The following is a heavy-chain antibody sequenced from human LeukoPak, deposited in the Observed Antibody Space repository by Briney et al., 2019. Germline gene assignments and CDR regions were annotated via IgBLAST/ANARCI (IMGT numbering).Heavy chain of an antibody. D-gene: IGHD5-18*01. J-gene: IGHJ4*02. CDR2: IYSSGNT. V-gene: IGHV4-39*01. CDR1: GASISSGRNY. CDR3: ARHLSGTAMAHYFDH. Sequence: KSSETLSLTCSVSGASISSGRNYWGWIRQSPGKGLEWIASIYSSGNTQYNPSLQSRVSVSVDTSKNQVSVRLSSLTAADTGVYYCARHLSGTAMAHYFDHWGQGTVVTVSS.